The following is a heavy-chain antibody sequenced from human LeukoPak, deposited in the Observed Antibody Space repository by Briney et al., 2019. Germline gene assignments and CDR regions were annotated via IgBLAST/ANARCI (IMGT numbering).Heavy chain of an antibody. J-gene: IGHJ6*02. CDR1: GFTFSSYA. Sequence: QPGGSLRPSCAASGFTFSSYAMSWVRQAPGKGLEWVSAISGSGGSTYYADSVKGRFTIPRDNSKNTLYLQMNSLRAEDTAVYYCTTDALLWFGELLHYGMDVWGQGTTVTVSS. V-gene: IGHV3-23*01. D-gene: IGHD3-10*01. CDR2: ISGSGGST. CDR3: TTDALLWFGELLHYGMDV.